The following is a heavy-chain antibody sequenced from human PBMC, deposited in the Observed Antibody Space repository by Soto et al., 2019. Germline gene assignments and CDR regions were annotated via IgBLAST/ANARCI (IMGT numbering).Heavy chain of an antibody. J-gene: IGHJ6*03. D-gene: IGHD5-12*01. CDR1: GYTFTSYG. V-gene: IGHV1-18*01. Sequence: ASVKVSCKASGYTFTSYGISWVRQAPGQVLEWMGWISAYNGNTNYAQKLQGRVTMTTDTSTSTAYMELRSLRSDDTAVYYCARDLSGYDYYYYYYMDVWGKGTTVTVSS. CDR2: ISAYNGNT. CDR3: ARDLSGYDYYYYYYMDV.